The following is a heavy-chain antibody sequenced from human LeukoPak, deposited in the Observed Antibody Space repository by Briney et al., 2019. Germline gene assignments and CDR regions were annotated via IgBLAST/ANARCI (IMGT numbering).Heavy chain of an antibody. Sequence: GGSLRLSCGASGFTLSTDSMNWVRQAPGKGPEWISYIRYDSAIKYYADSVRGRFTISRDNAKNSLSLQMHSLRAEDKAEYYCARDSNFWSGYDPAYWGQGTLVTVSS. J-gene: IGHJ4*02. D-gene: IGHD3-3*01. CDR1: GFTLSTDS. V-gene: IGHV3-48*01. CDR3: ARDSNFWSGYDPAY. CDR2: IRYDSAIK.